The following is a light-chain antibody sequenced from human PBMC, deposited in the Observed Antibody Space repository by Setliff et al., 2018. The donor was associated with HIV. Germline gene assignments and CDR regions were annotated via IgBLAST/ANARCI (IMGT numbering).Light chain of an antibody. J-gene: IGLJ2*01. CDR2: RDD. V-gene: IGLV1-47*01. Sequence: QSVLTQPPSASGTPGQWVTISCSGSSSNIRSNYVHWYQQLPGTAPKLLIYRDDQRPSGVPDRFSGSKSGTSASLAISGLRSEDEADYYCAAWDDSLSGVAFGGGTKVTVL. CDR1: SSNIRSNY. CDR3: AAWDDSLSGVA.